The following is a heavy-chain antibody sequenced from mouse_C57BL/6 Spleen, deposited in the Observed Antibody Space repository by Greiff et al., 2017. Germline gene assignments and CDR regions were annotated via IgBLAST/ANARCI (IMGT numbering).Heavy chain of an antibody. CDR2: IDPSDSYT. V-gene: IGHV1-69*01. J-gene: IGHJ3*01. D-gene: IGHD1-1*01. CDR1: GYTFTSYW. CDR3: ARGGGSPAWFAY. Sequence: QVHVKQPGAELVMPGASVKLSCKASGYTFTSYWMHWVKQRPGQGLEWIGEIDPSDSYTNYNQKFKGKSTLTVDKSSSTAYMQLSSLTSEDSAVYYCARGGGSPAWFAYWGQGTLVTVSA.